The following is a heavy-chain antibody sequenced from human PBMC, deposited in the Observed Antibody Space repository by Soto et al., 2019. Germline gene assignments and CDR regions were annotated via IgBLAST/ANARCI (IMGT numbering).Heavy chain of an antibody. D-gene: IGHD2-21*02. CDR3: ARIDCGGNCYSRSWYFDI. J-gene: IGHJ2*01. CDR2: IRQDGGDK. CDR1: GFDFSNSG. V-gene: IGHV3-7*03. Sequence: VKLVESGGGVVQPGTSLRLSCTASGFDFSNSGIQWVRQTPDKGLEWVANIRQDGGDKRDLDSVKGRFTISRDNAQNSLYLQMNSLRAEDTAVYYCARIDCGGNCYSRSWYFDIWGRGTLVTVSS.